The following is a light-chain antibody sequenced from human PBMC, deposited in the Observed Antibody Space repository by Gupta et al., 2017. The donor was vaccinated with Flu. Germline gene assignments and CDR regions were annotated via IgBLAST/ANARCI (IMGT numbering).Light chain of an antibody. Sequence: QSVLTQPPSASGAPGQRVTISCSGSRSNIGRYTVQWYQQFPGAAPKLLSHSDYQRPSGLPDRFSASKSGASASLAISGLQSEDEARYFCSAWDDSLNGRVVFGGGTKLTVL. J-gene: IGLJ2*01. V-gene: IGLV1-44*01. CDR3: SAWDDSLNGRVV. CDR1: RSNIGRYT. CDR2: SDY.